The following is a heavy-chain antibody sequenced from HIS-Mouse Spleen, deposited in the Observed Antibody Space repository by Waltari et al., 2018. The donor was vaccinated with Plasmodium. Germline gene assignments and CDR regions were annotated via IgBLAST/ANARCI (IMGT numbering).Heavy chain of an antibody. J-gene: IGHJ2*01. CDR3: ASSWYWYFDL. V-gene: IGHV3-7*01. CDR2: IKQGGSEK. Sequence: EVQLVESGGGLVKPGGSLRLSCAASGFTFRSYWMSGVRQAPGKGMEWGAKIKQGGSEKYYVEDVKGRVTISRDNAKNSLYLQMNSLRAEDTAVYYCASSWYWYFDLWGRGTLVTVSS. CDR1: GFTFRSYW. D-gene: IGHD6-13*01.